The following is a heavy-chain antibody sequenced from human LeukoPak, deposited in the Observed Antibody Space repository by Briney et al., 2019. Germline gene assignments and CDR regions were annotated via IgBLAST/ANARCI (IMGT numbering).Heavy chain of an antibody. CDR3: ARDVRHYDFWSGTYYYYGMDV. Sequence: GGSLRLSCAASGFTFSSYWMSWVRQAPGKGLEWVANIKQDGSEKYYVDSVKGRFTISRDNAKNSLYLRMNSLRAEDTAVYYCARDVRHYDFWSGTYYYYGMDVWGQGTTVTVSS. V-gene: IGHV3-7*03. D-gene: IGHD3-3*01. CDR1: GFTFSSYW. J-gene: IGHJ6*02. CDR2: IKQDGSEK.